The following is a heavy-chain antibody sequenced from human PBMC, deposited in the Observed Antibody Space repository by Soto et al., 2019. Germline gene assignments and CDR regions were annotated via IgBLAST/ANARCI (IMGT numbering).Heavy chain of an antibody. CDR3: ARDYSVWGVGYYYYYGMDA. J-gene: IGHJ6*02. V-gene: IGHV3-30-3*01. CDR2: ISYDGSNK. Sequence: GGSLRPSCAAGGFTVSGYARDWVRQAPGKGLEWVAVISYDGSNKYYADSVKGRFTISRDNSKNTLYLQMNSLRAEDTAVYYSARDYSVWGVGYYYYYGMDAWGQGTTVTVSS. D-gene: IGHD1-26*01. CDR1: GFTVSGYA.